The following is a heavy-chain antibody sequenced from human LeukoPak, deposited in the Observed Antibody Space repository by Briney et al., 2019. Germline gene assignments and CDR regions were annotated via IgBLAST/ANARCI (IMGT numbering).Heavy chain of an antibody. J-gene: IGHJ4*02. Sequence: GRSLRLSCAASGFTFDDYAMHWVRQAPGKGLEWVSGISWNSGSIGYADSVKGRFTISRDNAKNSLYLQMNSLRAKDTALYYCAKGGGLTGDPFDCWGQGTLVTVSS. CDR2: ISWNSGSI. CDR3: AKGGGLTGDPFDC. D-gene: IGHD7-27*01. CDR1: GFTFDDYA. V-gene: IGHV3-9*01.